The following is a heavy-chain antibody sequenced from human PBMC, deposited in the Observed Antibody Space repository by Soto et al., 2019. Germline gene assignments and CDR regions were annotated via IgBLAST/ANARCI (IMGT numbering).Heavy chain of an antibody. Sequence: QMQLVQSGPEVKKPGTSVKVSCKASGFTFTSSAVQWVRQARGQRLEWIGWIVVGSGNTNYAQKFQERVTITRDMSTSTAYMELSSLRSEDTAVYYCAAGSAVTKLDYWGQGNLVTVSS. CDR2: IVVGSGNT. V-gene: IGHV1-58*01. D-gene: IGHD4-17*01. J-gene: IGHJ4*02. CDR3: AAGSAVTKLDY. CDR1: GFTFTSSA.